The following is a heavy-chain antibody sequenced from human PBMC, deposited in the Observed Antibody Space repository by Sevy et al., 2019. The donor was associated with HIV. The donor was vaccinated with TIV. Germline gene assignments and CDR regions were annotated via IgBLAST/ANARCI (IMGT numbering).Heavy chain of an antibody. CDR2: VYASSST. D-gene: IGHD6-13*01. CDR1: GGSISGYY. CDR3: AREDFGSSWLYYYIDV. J-gene: IGHJ6*03. V-gene: IGHV4-4*07. Sequence: SETLSLTCTVSGGSISGYYWSWIRQPAGKGLEWLGRVYASSSTNYNPSLRSRVTISVDTSRNQFSLNLQSVTAADTAVYNCAREDFGSSWLYYYIDVWGKGTPVTVSS.